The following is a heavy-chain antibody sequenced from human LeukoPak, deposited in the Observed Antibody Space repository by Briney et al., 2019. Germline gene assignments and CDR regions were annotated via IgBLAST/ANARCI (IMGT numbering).Heavy chain of an antibody. Sequence: SETLSLTCTVSGGSISIYYWSWIRQPPGKGLEWIGYIYYSGSTNYNPSLKSRVTISVDTSKNQFSLKLSPVTAADTAVYYCARAPAQWLQFDYWGQGPLVTVPS. D-gene: IGHD5-24*01. J-gene: IGHJ4*02. V-gene: IGHV4-59*01. CDR2: IYYSGST. CDR1: GGSISIYY. CDR3: ARAPAQWLQFDY.